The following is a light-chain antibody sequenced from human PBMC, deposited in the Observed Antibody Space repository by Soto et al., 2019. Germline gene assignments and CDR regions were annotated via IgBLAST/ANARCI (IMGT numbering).Light chain of an antibody. V-gene: IGLV2-14*01. CDR2: EVS. CDR3: SSYTSSSTRV. Sequence: QSVLTQPASVSGSPGQSITISCTGTSSDVGGYNYVSWYQQHPGKAPKLMIYEVSIRPPGVSNRFSGSKSGNTASLTISGLQAEDEADYYCSSYTSSSTRVFGTGTKVTVL. J-gene: IGLJ1*01. CDR1: SSDVGGYNY.